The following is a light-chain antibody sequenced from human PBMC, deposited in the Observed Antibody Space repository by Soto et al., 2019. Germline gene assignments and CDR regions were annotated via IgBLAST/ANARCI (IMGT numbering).Light chain of an antibody. Sequence: EIVMTQSPATLSVSPGERATLSCRASQNVGNNLVWYQQRPGQAPRLLIYGASTRAAGIPDRFSGSGSGTEFTLTISGLQSDDFAVYYGQQFNNWPPWTFGQGTKVDI. CDR1: QNVGNN. CDR3: QQFNNWPPWT. J-gene: IGKJ1*01. CDR2: GAS. V-gene: IGKV3-15*01.